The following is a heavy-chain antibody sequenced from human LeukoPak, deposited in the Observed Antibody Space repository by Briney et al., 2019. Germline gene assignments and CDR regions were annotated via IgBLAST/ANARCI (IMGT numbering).Heavy chain of an antibody. Sequence: GGSLRLSCAASGFTFSSYWMSWVRQAPGKGLEWVANIKQDGSEKYYVDSVKGRFTISRDNAKNSLYLQMNSLRAEDTAVYYCAKRGFVGATTADYWGQGTLVTVSS. V-gene: IGHV3-7*03. CDR1: GFTFSSYW. CDR2: IKQDGSEK. D-gene: IGHD1-26*01. CDR3: AKRGFVGATTADY. J-gene: IGHJ4*02.